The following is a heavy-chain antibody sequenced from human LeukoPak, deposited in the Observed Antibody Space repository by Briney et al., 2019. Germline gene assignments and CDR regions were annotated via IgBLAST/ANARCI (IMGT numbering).Heavy chain of an antibody. Sequence: SETLSLTCAVYGGSFSGYYWSWIRQPPGKGLEWIGEINHSGSTNYNPSLKSRVTISVDTSKNQFSLKLNSVTAADTAVYYCAREFSSLAAFDYWGQGTLVTVSS. CDR2: INHSGST. J-gene: IGHJ4*02. V-gene: IGHV4-34*01. D-gene: IGHD6-6*01. CDR3: AREFSSLAAFDY. CDR1: GGSFSGYY.